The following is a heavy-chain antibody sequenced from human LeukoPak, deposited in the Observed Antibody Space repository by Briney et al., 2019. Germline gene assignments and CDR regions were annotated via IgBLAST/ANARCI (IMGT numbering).Heavy chain of an antibody. V-gene: IGHV1-18*01. CDR2: ISAYNGNT. Sequence: EASVTVSFTASGYTFTSYGISWVRQAPGQGLEWMGWISAYNGNTNYAQKLQGRVTMTTDTSTSTAYMELRSLRSDDTAVYYCAREAGGYCSGGSCYSGSNYYYYYYMDVWGKGTTVTVSS. CDR1: GYTFTSYG. D-gene: IGHD2-15*01. CDR3: AREAGGYCSGGSCYSGSNYYYYYYMDV. J-gene: IGHJ6*03.